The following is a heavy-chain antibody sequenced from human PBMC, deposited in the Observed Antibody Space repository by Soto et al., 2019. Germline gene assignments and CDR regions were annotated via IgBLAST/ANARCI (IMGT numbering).Heavy chain of an antibody. D-gene: IGHD2-15*01. J-gene: IGHJ4*02. CDR1: GFTFSNFG. Sequence: GGSLRLSCAASGFTFSNFGMGWVRQAPGKGLKWVSSICGNGGCTYYADSVRGRFTISRDNSKNTLSLQMNSLTAEDTAVYYCGKIVTEGGIAYWGQGTLVTVSS. CDR2: ICGNGGCT. V-gene: IGHV3-23*01. CDR3: GKIVTEGGIAY.